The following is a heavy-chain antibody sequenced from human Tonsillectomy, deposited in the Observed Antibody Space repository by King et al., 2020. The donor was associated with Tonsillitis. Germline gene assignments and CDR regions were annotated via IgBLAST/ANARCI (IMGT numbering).Heavy chain of an antibody. V-gene: IGHV4-59*01. CDR3: ARGVGSSHDFDY. Sequence: PLQESGPGLVKPSETLSLTCTVSGGSISTYYWSWIRQPPGKGLEWIGYIYNTGSTNSNSSLESRVTISVDTSKNQLSLKLSSVSAADTAVYYCARGVGSSHDFDYWGQGTLVTVSS. CDR1: GGSISTYY. CDR2: IYNTGST. D-gene: IGHD2-15*01. J-gene: IGHJ4*02.